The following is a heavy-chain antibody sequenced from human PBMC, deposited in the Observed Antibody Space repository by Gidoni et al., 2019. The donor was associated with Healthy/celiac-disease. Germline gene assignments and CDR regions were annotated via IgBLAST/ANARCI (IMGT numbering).Heavy chain of an antibody. V-gene: IGHV3-30*18. Sequence: QVQLVESGGGVVQPGRSLRLSCAASGFTFSSYGMHWVRQAPGKGLEWVAVISYDGSNKYYADSVKGRFTISRDNSKNTLYLQMNSLRAEDTAVYYCAKVKCSSTSCYWVRGSRTHWFDPWGQGTLVTVSS. J-gene: IGHJ5*02. CDR1: GFTFSSYG. D-gene: IGHD2-2*01. CDR3: AKVKCSSTSCYWVRGSRTHWFDP. CDR2: ISYDGSNK.